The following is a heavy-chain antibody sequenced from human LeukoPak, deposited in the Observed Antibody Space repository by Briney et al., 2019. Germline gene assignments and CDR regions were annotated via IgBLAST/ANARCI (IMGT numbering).Heavy chain of an antibody. CDR2: MNPNSGNT. J-gene: IGHJ4*02. CDR3: VKSGTFFLYYFDS. CDR1: GYTFTSYD. Sequence: ASVKVSCKASGYTFTSYDINWVRQATGQGLEWMGWMNPNSGNTGYAQKFQGRVTMTRNTSISTAYMELSSLRVEDTAVYYCVKSGTFFLYYFDSWGQGTQLTVSS. V-gene: IGHV1-8*01. D-gene: IGHD1-26*01.